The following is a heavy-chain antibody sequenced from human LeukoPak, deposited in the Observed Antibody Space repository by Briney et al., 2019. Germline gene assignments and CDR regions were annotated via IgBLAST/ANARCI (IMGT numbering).Heavy chain of an antibody. V-gene: IGHV3-11*01. CDR3: ARDRTSMVWYFDL. CDR1: GFTFSDYH. Sequence: GGSLRLSCAASGFTFSDYHMSWIRQAPGKGLEWVSYISSSGSTTDYADSVKGRFTISRDNAKNSLYLQMNSLRAEDTAVYYCARDRTSMVWYFDLWGRGTQVTVSS. CDR2: ISSSGSTT. J-gene: IGHJ2*01. D-gene: IGHD2-8*01.